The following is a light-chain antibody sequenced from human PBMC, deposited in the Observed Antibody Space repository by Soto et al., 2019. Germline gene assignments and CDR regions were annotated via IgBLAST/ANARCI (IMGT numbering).Light chain of an antibody. CDR3: QQSYRILCT. CDR1: QNIASY. CDR2: STS. J-gene: IGKJ1*01. Sequence: DIQMTQSPSSLSASVGDRVTITCRASQNIASYSSWYQQKPGKAPQLLIYSTSTLQSGIPSRLSGSGSGTEFTLTISSLQPEDFATYYCQQSYRILCTFGQGTKVEIK. V-gene: IGKV1-39*01.